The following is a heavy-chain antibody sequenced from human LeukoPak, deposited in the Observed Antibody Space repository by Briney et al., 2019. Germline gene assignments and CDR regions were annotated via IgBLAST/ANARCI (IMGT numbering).Heavy chain of an antibody. Sequence: ASVKVPCKASGYTFTGYYMHWVRQAPGQGLEWMGWINPNSGGTNYAQKFQGRVTMTRDTSISTAYMELSRLRSDDTAVYYCATGSHDMIVVNGDIEYWGQGTLVTVSS. D-gene: IGHD3-22*01. CDR1: GYTFTGYY. CDR2: INPNSGGT. CDR3: ATGSHDMIVVNGDIEY. J-gene: IGHJ4*02. V-gene: IGHV1-2*02.